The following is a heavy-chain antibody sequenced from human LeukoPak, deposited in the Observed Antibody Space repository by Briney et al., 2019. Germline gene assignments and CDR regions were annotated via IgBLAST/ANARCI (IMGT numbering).Heavy chain of an antibody. V-gene: IGHV4-59*02. CDR3: ARDIGLFPHVSFDP. Sequence: GSLRLSCAASGFTVSSNYMSWVRQPPGKGLEWIGNIYYSGSTYYNPSLKSRVTISVDTSKNQISLKLSSVTAADSAVYYCARDIGLFPHVSFDPWGQGTLVTVSS. J-gene: IGHJ5*02. CDR2: IYYSGST. CDR1: GFTVSSNY. D-gene: IGHD1-26*01.